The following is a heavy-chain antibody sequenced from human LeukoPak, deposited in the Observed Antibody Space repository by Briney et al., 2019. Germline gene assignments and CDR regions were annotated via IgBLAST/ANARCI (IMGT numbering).Heavy chain of an antibody. D-gene: IGHD1-14*01. Sequence: GGSLRLSCAASGFTFSSYSMNWVRQAPGKGLEWVSSIVDNGAYTFYADSVKGRFTISRDNSRNTLFLQMNSLRAEDTAEYFCARRGTTGTFYFDSWGQGTLVTVSS. CDR3: ARRGTTGTFYFDS. J-gene: IGHJ4*02. CDR1: GFTFSSYS. CDR2: IVDNGAYT. V-gene: IGHV3-23*01.